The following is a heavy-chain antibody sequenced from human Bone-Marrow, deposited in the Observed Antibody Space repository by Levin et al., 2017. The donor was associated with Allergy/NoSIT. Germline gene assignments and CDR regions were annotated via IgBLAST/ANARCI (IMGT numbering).Heavy chain of an antibody. Sequence: PSETLSLTCAVYGGSFSGYYWSWIRQLPGKGLEWIGEINHSGSTNYNPSLKSRVTISVDTSKNQFSLKLSSVTAVDTAVYYCARGGGLYGDYVFVEVLIDYWGQGTLVTVSS. CDR2: INHSGST. CDR1: GGSFSGYY. D-gene: IGHD4-17*01. J-gene: IGHJ4*02. CDR3: ARGGGLYGDYVFVEVLIDY. V-gene: IGHV4-34*01.